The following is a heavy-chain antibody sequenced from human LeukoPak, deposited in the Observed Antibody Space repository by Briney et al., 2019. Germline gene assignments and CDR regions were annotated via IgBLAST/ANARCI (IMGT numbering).Heavy chain of an antibody. D-gene: IGHD3-10*01. CDR1: GGSFSGYY. CDR2: INHSGST. Sequence: SETLSLTCAVYGGSFSGYYWSWIRQPPGKGLEWIGEINHSGSTNYNPSLKSRVTISVDTSKNQFSLKLSSVTAADTAVYYCARHTSPYGSGSYGNWFDPWGQGTLVTVSS. J-gene: IGHJ5*02. V-gene: IGHV4-34*01. CDR3: ARHTSPYGSGSYGNWFDP.